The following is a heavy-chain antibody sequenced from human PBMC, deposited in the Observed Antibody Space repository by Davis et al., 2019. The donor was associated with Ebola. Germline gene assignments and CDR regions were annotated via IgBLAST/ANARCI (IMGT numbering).Heavy chain of an antibody. V-gene: IGHV4-39*01. D-gene: IGHD1-26*01. CDR1: GGSISSSSYY. Sequence: SETLSLTCTVSGGSISSSSYYWGWIRQPPGKGLEWIGSIYYSGSTYYNPSLKSRVTISVDTSKNQFSLKLSSVTAADTAVYYCVRHVYSGSSETDYWGQGTLVTVSS. CDR3: VRHVYSGSSETDY. J-gene: IGHJ4*02. CDR2: IYYSGST.